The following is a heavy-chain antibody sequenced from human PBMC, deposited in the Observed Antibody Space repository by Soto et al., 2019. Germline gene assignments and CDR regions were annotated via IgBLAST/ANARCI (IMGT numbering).Heavy chain of an antibody. CDR1: GCSISSYY. D-gene: IGHD6-25*01. J-gene: IGHJ4*02. CDR3: ARDRSGLQSYGGFDY. Sequence: PSETLSLTCTVSGCSISSYYWSWIRQPPGKGLEWIGYIYYSGSTNYYPSLKSRVTLTVDTSKTQFSLKLSSVTAGDTAVYYCARDRSGLQSYGGFDYWGQGTLVTVSS. V-gene: IGHV4-59*01. CDR2: IYYSGST.